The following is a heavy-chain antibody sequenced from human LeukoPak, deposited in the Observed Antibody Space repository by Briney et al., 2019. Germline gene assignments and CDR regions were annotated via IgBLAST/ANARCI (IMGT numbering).Heavy chain of an antibody. CDR3: ARRPYHLLYGYYYYYMDV. V-gene: IGHV4-34*01. Sequence: PSDTLSLTCAVYGGSLSGYYWSWIRQSPEKGLEWIAEINYSGNINYNPSLQSRLTISIDTSESQFSLVLRSVTVADTAVYYSARRPYHLLYGYYYYYMDVWGRGTPVTVSS. D-gene: IGHD2-2*02. J-gene: IGHJ6*03. CDR1: GGSLSGYY. CDR2: INYSGNI.